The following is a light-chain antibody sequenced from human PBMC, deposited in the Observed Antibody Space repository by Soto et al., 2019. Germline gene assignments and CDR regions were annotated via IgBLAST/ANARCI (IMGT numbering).Light chain of an antibody. Sequence: EIVLTQSPGTLSLSPGERATLSCRASQSVSSNFLAWYQQKPGQPPRLLMYGASSRATSIPDRFSGSVSGTDFTLTISRLEPEDFAVYYCQNDGPPRYTFGQGTKLEIK. J-gene: IGKJ2*01. CDR1: QSVSSNF. V-gene: IGKV3-20*01. CDR3: QNDGPPRYT. CDR2: GAS.